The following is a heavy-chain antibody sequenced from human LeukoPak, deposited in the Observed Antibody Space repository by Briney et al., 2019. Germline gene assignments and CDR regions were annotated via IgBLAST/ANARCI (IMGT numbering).Heavy chain of an antibody. D-gene: IGHD1-26*01. Sequence: ASVKVSCKASGYTFTSYYMHWVRQAPGQGLEWMGIINPSGGSTSYAQKFQGRVTMTRDTSTSTVYMELSSLRSEDTAVYYCARGVTGATIPFNWFDPWGQGTLVTVSS. CDR2: INPSGGST. V-gene: IGHV1-46*01. J-gene: IGHJ5*02. CDR1: GYTFTSYY. CDR3: ARGVTGATIPFNWFDP.